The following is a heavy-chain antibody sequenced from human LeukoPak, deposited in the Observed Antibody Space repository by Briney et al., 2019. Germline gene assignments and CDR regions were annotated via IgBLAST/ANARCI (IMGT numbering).Heavy chain of an antibody. Sequence: PGRSLRLSCAASGFTLSSYGMHWVRQAPGKGLEWVAVISYDGSNKYYADSVKGRFTISRDNSKNTLYLQMNSLRAEDTAVYYCAKDFCLSHYYYYYYGMDVWVKGTTVTVSS. J-gene: IGHJ6*04. CDR3: AKDFCLSHYYYYYYGMDV. V-gene: IGHV3-30*18. CDR1: GFTLSSYG. CDR2: ISYDGSNK. D-gene: IGHD3-3*01.